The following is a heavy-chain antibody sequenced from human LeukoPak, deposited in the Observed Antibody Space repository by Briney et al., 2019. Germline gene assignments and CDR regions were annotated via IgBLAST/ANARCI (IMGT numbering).Heavy chain of an antibody. J-gene: IGHJ4*02. CDR1: GYTLSDQS. Sequence: GASVRLSCKVSGYTLSDQSIHWVPQTPGKGLEWMGRFDPEDGERIYAQKFQGRATMIEDTSTDTAYMELTSLGAEDTAVYYCLTDKPFYTRRIHWGGGTRVSVSS. D-gene: IGHD3-16*01. V-gene: IGHV1-24*01. CDR3: LTDKPFYTRRIH. CDR2: FDPEDGER.